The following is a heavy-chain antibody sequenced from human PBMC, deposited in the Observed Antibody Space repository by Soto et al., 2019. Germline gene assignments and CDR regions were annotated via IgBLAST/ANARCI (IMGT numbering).Heavy chain of an antibody. J-gene: IGHJ4*02. CDR1: GGSINTYY. CDR3: ARHSLRYFDWSYFDY. V-gene: IGHV4-59*08. Sequence: PSETLSLTCTVSGGSINTYYWSWIRQPPGKGLEWIGYMYYSGSTNYNPSLKSRVTISVDTSKNQFSLKLSSVTAADTAVYYCARHSLRYFDWSYFDYWGQGTLVTV. D-gene: IGHD3-9*01. CDR2: MYYSGST.